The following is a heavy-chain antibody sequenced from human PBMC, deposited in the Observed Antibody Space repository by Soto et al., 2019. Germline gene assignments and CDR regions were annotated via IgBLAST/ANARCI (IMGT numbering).Heavy chain of an antibody. V-gene: IGHV3-30-3*01. CDR1: GFTFSSYA. Sequence: QVQLVESGGGVVQPGRSLRLSCAASGFTFSSYAMHWVRQAPGKGLEWVAVISYDGSNKYYADSVKGRFTISRDNXINTLYLQVNSLRAEDTAVYYCARDRYSSSFYYFDYWGQGTLVTVSS. CDR2: ISYDGSNK. D-gene: IGHD6-6*01. J-gene: IGHJ4*02. CDR3: ARDRYSSSFYYFDY.